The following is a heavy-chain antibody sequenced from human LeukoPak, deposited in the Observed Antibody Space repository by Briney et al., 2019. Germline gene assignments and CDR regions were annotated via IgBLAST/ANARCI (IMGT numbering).Heavy chain of an antibody. CDR3: ARGEIYCSSTSCYYFDY. J-gene: IGHJ4*02. CDR1: GYTFTSYG. CDR2: ISAYNGNT. V-gene: IGHV1-18*01. Sequence: ASVKVSCKASGYTFTSYGISWVRQAPGQGLEWMGWISAYNGNTNYAQKLQGRVTMTTDTSTSTAYMELRSLRSDDTAVYYCARGEIYCSSTSCYYFDYWGQGTLVTVSS. D-gene: IGHD2-2*01.